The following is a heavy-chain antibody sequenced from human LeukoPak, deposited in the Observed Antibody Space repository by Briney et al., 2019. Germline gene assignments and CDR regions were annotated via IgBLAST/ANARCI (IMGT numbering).Heavy chain of an antibody. V-gene: IGHV3-7*01. D-gene: IGHD6-19*01. CDR1: GLTFSSYW. CDR2: IKQDGSEK. J-gene: IGHJ4*02. Sequence: PGGSLRLSCAASGLTFSSYWMSWVRQAQGQGLEWVANIKQDGSEKYYEDSVKGRFTISRDNSKNTLYLQMNSRRAEDTVVYYCARDRQWLVRYYFDYWGQGTLVTVSS. CDR3: ARDRQWLVRYYFDY.